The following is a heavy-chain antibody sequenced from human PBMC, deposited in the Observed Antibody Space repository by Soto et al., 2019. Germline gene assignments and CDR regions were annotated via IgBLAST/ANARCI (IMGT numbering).Heavy chain of an antibody. J-gene: IGHJ3*02. V-gene: IGHV3-11*01. CDR2: ISSSGSTI. Sequence: PGGSLRLSCAASGFTFSDYYMSWIRQAPGKGLEWVAYISSSGSTIYYADSVKGRFTISRDNAKNSLYLQMNSLRAEDTAVYYCARDRETVVGATYAFDIGGQGTMVTVSS. D-gene: IGHD1-26*01. CDR1: GFTFSDYY. CDR3: ARDRETVVGATYAFDI.